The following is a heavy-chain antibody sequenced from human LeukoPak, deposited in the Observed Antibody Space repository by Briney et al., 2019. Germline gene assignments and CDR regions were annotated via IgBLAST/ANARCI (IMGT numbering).Heavy chain of an antibody. CDR1: GFTFSSYA. V-gene: IGHV3-23*01. CDR3: AKAESSGWYRHLVDY. D-gene: IGHD6-19*01. CDR2: ISGSGGST. J-gene: IGHJ4*02. Sequence: GGSLRLSCAASGFTFSSYAMSWVRQAPGKGLEWVSAISGSGGSTYYADSVKGRFTISRDNSKDTLYLQMNSLRAEDTAVYYCAKAESSGWYRHLVDYWGQGTLVTVSS.